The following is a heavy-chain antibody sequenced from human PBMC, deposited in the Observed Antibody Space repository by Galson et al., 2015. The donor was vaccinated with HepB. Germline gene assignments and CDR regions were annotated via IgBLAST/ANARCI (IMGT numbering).Heavy chain of an antibody. V-gene: IGHV1-18*04. Sequence: SVKVSCKASGYTFTSYTITWVRQAPGQGLEWMGWISVYNGNTKYAQKFQGRATMTTDTSTSTAYMDLRSLRSDDTAVYYCARVSYYYDSIGYVDFWGQGTLVTVSS. CDR2: ISVYNGNT. D-gene: IGHD3-22*01. J-gene: IGHJ4*02. CDR1: GYTFTSYT. CDR3: ARVSYYYDSIGYVDF.